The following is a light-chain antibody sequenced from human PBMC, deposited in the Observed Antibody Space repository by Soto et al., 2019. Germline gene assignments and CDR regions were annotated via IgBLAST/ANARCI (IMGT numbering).Light chain of an antibody. V-gene: IGLV2-23*02. Sequence: QSVLTQPASVSGSPGQSITISCTGTSSDVGSYNLVSWYQQHPGEAPRLMIYEVSKRPSGVSNRFSGSKSGNTASLTISGLQAEDEADYYCCSCAGSSTFVVFGGGTQLTVL. J-gene: IGLJ2*01. CDR3: CSCAGSSTFVV. CDR1: SSDVGSYNL. CDR2: EVS.